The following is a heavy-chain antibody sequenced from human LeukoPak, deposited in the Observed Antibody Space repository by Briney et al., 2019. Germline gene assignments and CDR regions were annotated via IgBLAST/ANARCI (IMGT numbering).Heavy chain of an antibody. CDR1: GYTFNSNG. V-gene: IGHV1-18*01. CDR2: ISAYNGHT. CDR3: ARDLGVAANWYFDL. D-gene: IGHD6-13*01. Sequence: ASVKVSCKASGYTFNSNGISWVRQAPGQGLEWMGWISAYNGHTNYAQKLQGRVTMTTDTSTSTAYMELRSLRSDDTAVYYCARDLGVAANWYFDLWGRGTLVTVSS. J-gene: IGHJ2*01.